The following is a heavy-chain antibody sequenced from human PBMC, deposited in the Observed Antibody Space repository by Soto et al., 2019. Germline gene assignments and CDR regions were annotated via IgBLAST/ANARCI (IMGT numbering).Heavy chain of an antibody. Sequence: GRSLRLSCAASGFTFSSYAMSWVRQAPGKGLEWVSAISGSGGSTYYADSVKGRFTISRDSSKNTLYLQMNSLRAEDTAVYYCAKGISSSFDFSDYWGQGTLVNVSS. CDR3: AKGISSSFDFSDY. V-gene: IGHV3-23*01. J-gene: IGHJ4*02. D-gene: IGHD6-13*01. CDR2: ISGSGGST. CDR1: GFTFSSYA.